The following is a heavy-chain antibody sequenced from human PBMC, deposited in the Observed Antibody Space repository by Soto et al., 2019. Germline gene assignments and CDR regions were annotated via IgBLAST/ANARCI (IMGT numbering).Heavy chain of an antibody. CDR1: GSTFSSYD. J-gene: IGHJ3*02. CDR3: ARGPSHGAFDT. Sequence: QVQLVESGGGVVQPGRSLRLSCVASGSTFSSYDIHWVRQAPGKGPEWMAHISPDGGNEYWADSVKGRFTISRDNGKNTAYLQENSLRTEDTAVYYGARGPSHGAFDTWGQGTMVTVSS. CDR2: ISPDGGNE. V-gene: IGHV3-30-3*01.